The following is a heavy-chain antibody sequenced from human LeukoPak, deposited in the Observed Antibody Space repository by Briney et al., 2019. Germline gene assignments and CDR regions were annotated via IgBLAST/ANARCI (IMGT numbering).Heavy chain of an antibody. CDR3: ARDHCSDKSCYNWFDP. J-gene: IGHJ5*02. V-gene: IGHV4-30-4*01. CDR1: GGSISSGDYY. CDR2: IYYTGST. Sequence: SQTLSLTCSVSGGSISSGDYYWSWIRQSPGKGLELIGYIYYTGSTYHNPSLKSRVTISVDTSKNQFSLKLSSVTAADTAMYYCARDHCSDKSCYNWFDPWGQGTLVTVSS. D-gene: IGHD2-2*01.